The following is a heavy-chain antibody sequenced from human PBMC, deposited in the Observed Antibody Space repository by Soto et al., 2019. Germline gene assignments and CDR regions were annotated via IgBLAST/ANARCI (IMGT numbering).Heavy chain of an antibody. J-gene: IGHJ6*02. D-gene: IGHD5-18*01. CDR3: AGGDTYYAMGV. CDR2: ISYDGSNK. V-gene: IGHV3-30-3*01. Sequence: QLQLVESGGGVVQPGRSLRLSCAASGFTFSNYIMHWVRQAPGKGLEWVAFISYDGSNKDYADSVKGRFTISRDNSKNTRYLQLSSLRPEGTAVYYCAGGDTYYAMGVWGQGTTVTVSS. CDR1: GFTFSNYI.